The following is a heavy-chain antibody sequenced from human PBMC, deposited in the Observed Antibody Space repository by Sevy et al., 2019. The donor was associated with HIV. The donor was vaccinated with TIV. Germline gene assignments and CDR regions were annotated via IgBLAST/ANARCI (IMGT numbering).Heavy chain of an antibody. D-gene: IGHD4-17*01. Sequence: GGSLRLSCAASGFTFSSYGMHWVRQAPGKGLEWVAVIWYDGSNKYYADSVKGRFTISRDNSKNTLYLQMNSLRAEDADVYYCARDQGGGYGLDAFDIWGQGTMVTVSS. V-gene: IGHV3-33*01. CDR1: GFTFSSYG. J-gene: IGHJ3*02. CDR3: ARDQGGGYGLDAFDI. CDR2: IWYDGSNK.